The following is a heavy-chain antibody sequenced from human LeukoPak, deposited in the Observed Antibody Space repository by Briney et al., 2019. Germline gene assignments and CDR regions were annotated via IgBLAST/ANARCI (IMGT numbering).Heavy chain of an antibody. Sequence: PGGFLRLSCAASGFTFSSYSMNWVRQAPGKGLEWVSSISSSSSYIYYADSVKGRFTISRDNAKNSLYLQMNGLRAEDTAVYYCARLHTYYYDSSGYYFDYWGQGTLVTVSS. J-gene: IGHJ4*02. D-gene: IGHD3-22*01. CDR3: ARLHTYYYDSSGYYFDY. CDR1: GFTFSSYS. V-gene: IGHV3-21*01. CDR2: ISSSSSYI.